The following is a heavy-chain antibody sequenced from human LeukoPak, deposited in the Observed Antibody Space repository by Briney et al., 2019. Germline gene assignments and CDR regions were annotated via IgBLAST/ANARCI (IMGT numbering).Heavy chain of an antibody. CDR2: ISSSSSYI. D-gene: IGHD1-1*01. CDR3: ARGGNGEGHAFDI. J-gene: IGHJ3*02. CDR1: GFTFRSYW. V-gene: IGHV3-21*01. Sequence: GGSLRLSCAVSGFTFRSYWMNWVRQAPGKGLEWVSSISSSSSYIYYADSVKGRFTISRDNAKNSLYLQMNSLRAEDTAVYYCARGGNGEGHAFDIWGQGTMVTVSS.